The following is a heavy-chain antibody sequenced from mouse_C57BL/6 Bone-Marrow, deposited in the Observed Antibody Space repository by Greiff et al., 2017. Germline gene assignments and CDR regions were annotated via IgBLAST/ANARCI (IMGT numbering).Heavy chain of an antibody. J-gene: IGHJ4*01. CDR2: ISDGGSYT. CDR3: ARSTTVGYAMDY. CDR1: GFTFSSYA. Sequence: EVMLVESGGGLVKPGGSLKLSCAASGFTFSSYAMSWVRQTPEKRLEWVATISDGGSYTYYPDNVKGRFTISRDNAKNNLYLQMSHLKSEGTAMYYGARSTTVGYAMDYWGQGTSVTVSS. D-gene: IGHD1-1*01. V-gene: IGHV5-4*03.